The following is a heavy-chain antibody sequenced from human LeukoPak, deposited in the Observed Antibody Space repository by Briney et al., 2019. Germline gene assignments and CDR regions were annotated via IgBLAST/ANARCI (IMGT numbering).Heavy chain of an antibody. V-gene: IGHV4-39*07. CDR1: GGSISSSSYY. J-gene: IGHJ6*03. CDR3: ARDLVGYSYGYYYYMDV. CDR2: IYYSGST. Sequence: SETLSLTCTVSGGSISSSSYYWGWLRQPPGKGLEWIGSIYYSGSTYYNPSLKSRVTISVDTSKNQFSLKLSSVTAADTAVYYCARDLVGYSYGYYYYMDVWGKGITVTVSS. D-gene: IGHD5-18*01.